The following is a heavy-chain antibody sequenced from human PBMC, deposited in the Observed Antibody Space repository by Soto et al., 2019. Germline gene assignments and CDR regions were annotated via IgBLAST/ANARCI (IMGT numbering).Heavy chain of an antibody. CDR2: IYWDDDK. Sequence: QITLNESGPTLVKPTQTLTLTCTFSGFSLSTRDVGVGWIHQPPGKALEWLGVIYWDDDKSYSPSLKSRLTITGDTSKSQSVLRMTKIDPVDTATCYCANFRGGVASFWGQGTLVTVSS. CDR1: GFSLSTRDVG. J-gene: IGHJ4*02. CDR3: ANFRGGVASF. V-gene: IGHV2-5*02. D-gene: IGHD3-16*01.